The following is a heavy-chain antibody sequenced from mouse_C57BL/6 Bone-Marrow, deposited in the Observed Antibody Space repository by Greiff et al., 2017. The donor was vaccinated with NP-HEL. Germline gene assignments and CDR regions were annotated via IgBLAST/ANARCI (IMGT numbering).Heavy chain of an antibody. CDR2: IDPNSGGT. D-gene: IGHD2-3*01. CDR1: GYTFTSSW. CDR3: ARSLGRVYDRRFAY. V-gene: IGHV1-72*01. J-gene: IGHJ3*01. Sequence: QVQLQQPGAELVTPGASVKLSCKASGYTFTSSWMHWVKQRPGRGLEWIGRIDPNSGGTKYNEKFKSKATLTVDKPSRTAYMQLSSLTSEDSSVYYCARSLGRVYDRRFAYWGQGTLATVSA.